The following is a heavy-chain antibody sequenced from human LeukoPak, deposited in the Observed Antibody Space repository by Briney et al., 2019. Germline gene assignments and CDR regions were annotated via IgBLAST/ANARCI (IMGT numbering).Heavy chain of an antibody. CDR1: GGSISSYY. D-gene: IGHD3-10*01. V-gene: IGHV4-59*08. CDR3: ARHYSGTPYYFDY. J-gene: IGHJ4*02. Sequence: SETLSLTCTVSGGSISSYYWSWIQQPPGKGLEWIGYIYYSGSTNYNPSLKSRVTISVDTSKNQFSLKLSSVPAADTAVYYCARHYSGTPYYFDYWGQGTLVTVSS. CDR2: IYYSGST.